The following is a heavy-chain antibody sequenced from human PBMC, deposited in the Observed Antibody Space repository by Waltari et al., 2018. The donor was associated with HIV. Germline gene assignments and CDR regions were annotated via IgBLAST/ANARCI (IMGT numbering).Heavy chain of an antibody. D-gene: IGHD4-17*01. CDR1: GYTFTSYG. CDR2: ISAYNGNT. Sequence: QVQLVQSGAEVKTPGASVKVSCKASGYTFTSYGITGVRQAPGQGLEWMGWISAYNGNTNYAQKLQGRVTMTTDTSTSTAYMELRSLRSDDTAVYYCATTWGYGGNSPFDYWGQGTLVTVSS. J-gene: IGHJ4*02. CDR3: ATTWGYGGNSPFDY. V-gene: IGHV1-18*01.